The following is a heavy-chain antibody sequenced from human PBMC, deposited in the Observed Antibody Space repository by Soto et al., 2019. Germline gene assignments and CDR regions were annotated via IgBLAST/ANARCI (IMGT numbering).Heavy chain of an antibody. Sequence: SETLSLTCVFSGWSLSDYFWIWIRQPPGMALEWIGEINHLGSINYNPSLKSRVTMSVDTSKNQFSLTLNSVTAADTATYYCARGGISHWAYFYYMDVWDRGTTVTVSS. V-gene: IGHV4-34*01. CDR1: GWSLSDYF. CDR2: INHLGSI. D-gene: IGHD2-21*01. CDR3: ARGGISHWAYFYYMDV. J-gene: IGHJ6*03.